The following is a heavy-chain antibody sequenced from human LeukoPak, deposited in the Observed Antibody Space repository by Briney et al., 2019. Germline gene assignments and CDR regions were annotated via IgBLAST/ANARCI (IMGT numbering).Heavy chain of an antibody. CDR2: IYPGDSDT. Sequence: GESLKISCKGSGYSFTSYWLAWVRQMPGKGLEWMGIIYPGDSDTRYSPSFQGQVTISADKSISTAYPQWSSLKASDTAMYYCARGDSSNCLEFWGQGTLVTVSS. CDR3: ARGDSSNCLEF. V-gene: IGHV5-51*01. J-gene: IGHJ4*02. D-gene: IGHD4-11*01. CDR1: GYSFTSYW.